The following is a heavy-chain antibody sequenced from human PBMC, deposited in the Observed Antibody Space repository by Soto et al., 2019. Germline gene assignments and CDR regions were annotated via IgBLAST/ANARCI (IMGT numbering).Heavy chain of an antibody. Sequence: QPGGSLRLSGPAAGFTFSSDAMSWVRQAPGKGLEWGSAISGSGGSTYYAGSVKGRFTISRDNSKNTMYPQMTSLRAEDTVVYYCEKHAFDIWGQGTMVTV. CDR3: EKHAFDI. CDR1: GFTFSSDA. CDR2: ISGSGGST. J-gene: IGHJ3*02. V-gene: IGHV3-23*01.